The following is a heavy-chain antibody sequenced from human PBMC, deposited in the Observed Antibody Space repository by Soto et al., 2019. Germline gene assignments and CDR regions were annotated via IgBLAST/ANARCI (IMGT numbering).Heavy chain of an antibody. Sequence: EVQLVESGGGLLQPGGSLRLSCAASRFTFSSYSMNWVRQAPGKGLEWVSYISSSSSTIYYTDSVKGRFTISRDNAKNSLYLQMNSLRDEDTAVYYCARNLYYYDSSFDYWGQRTLVTVA. CDR2: ISSSSSTI. D-gene: IGHD3-22*01. J-gene: IGHJ4*02. V-gene: IGHV3-48*02. CDR3: ARNLYYYDSSFDY. CDR1: RFTFSSYS.